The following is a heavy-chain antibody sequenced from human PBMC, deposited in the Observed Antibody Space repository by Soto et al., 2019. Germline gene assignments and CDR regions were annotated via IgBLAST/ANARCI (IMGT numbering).Heavy chain of an antibody. V-gene: IGHV4-30-2*01. CDR1: GGSISSGGYA. Sequence: HLQLQESGSGLVKPSQTLALTCAVSGGSISSGGYAWSWIRQPPGKGLEWIGYIYHSGSTYYNPSLKSRVTISVDRSKNQFSLKLSSVTAADTAVYYCARDPGLWGRGTLVTVSS. CDR3: ARDPGL. J-gene: IGHJ2*01. CDR2: IYHSGST.